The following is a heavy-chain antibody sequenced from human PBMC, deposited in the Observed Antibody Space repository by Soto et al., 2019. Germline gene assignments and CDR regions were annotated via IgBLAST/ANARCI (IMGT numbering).Heavy chain of an antibody. V-gene: IGHV1-69*06. J-gene: IGHJ6*02. Sequence: SVKVSCKASGGTFSSYAICWVRQAPGQGLEWMGGIIPIFGTANYAQKFQGRVTITADKSTSTAYTELSSLRSEDTAVYYCAIRITMIVVVDDYYYYGMDVWGQGTTVTVSS. D-gene: IGHD3-22*01. CDR2: IIPIFGTA. CDR1: GGTFSSYA. CDR3: AIRITMIVVVDDYYYYGMDV.